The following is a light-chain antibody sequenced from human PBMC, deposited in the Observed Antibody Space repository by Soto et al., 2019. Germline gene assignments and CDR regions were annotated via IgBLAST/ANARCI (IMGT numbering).Light chain of an antibody. V-gene: IGKV1-39*01. J-gene: IGKJ2*01. CDR2: AAS. CDR3: QQSYRPPLT. Sequence: DILMTQSPCSLSSSVGERVTITCRASQGVSANLLWYQQTQPKDPKLLIYAASNLLRGLPSRFSGSGSGTNFTLIISSLQPEDFATYYCQQSYRPPLTFGKGTKLDIK. CDR1: QGVSAN.